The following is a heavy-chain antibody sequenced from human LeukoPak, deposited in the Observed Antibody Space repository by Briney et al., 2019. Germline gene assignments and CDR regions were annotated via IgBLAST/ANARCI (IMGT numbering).Heavy chain of an antibody. D-gene: IGHD5-18*01. CDR2: INPTSGGT. V-gene: IGHV1-2*02. CDR3: ARGLGVDTAMVTENWFDP. Sequence: GASVKVSCKASGYTFTGYCMHWVRQAPGQGLEWMGWINPTSGGTNYAQKFQGRVTMTRDTSISTAYMELSRLRSDDTAVYYCARGLGVDTAMVTENWFDPWGQGTLVTVSS. CDR1: GYTFTGYC. J-gene: IGHJ5*02.